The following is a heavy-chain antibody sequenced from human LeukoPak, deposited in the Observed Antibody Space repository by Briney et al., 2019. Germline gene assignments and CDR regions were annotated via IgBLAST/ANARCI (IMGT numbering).Heavy chain of an antibody. V-gene: IGHV5-51*01. J-gene: IGHJ4*02. CDR2: IYPGDSDT. CDR3: ARQRSEMATIHYYYFDY. CDR1: GYSFTSYW. Sequence: GESLKISCKGSGYSFTSYWIGWVRQMPGKGLEWMGIIYPGDSDTRYSPSFQGQVTIPADKSISTAYLQWSSLKASDTAMYYCARQRSEMATIHYYYFDYWGQGTLVTVSS. D-gene: IGHD5-24*01.